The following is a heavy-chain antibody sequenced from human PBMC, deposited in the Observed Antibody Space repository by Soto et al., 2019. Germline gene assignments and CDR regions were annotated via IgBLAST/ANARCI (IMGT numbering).Heavy chain of an antibody. CDR1: GFTFSSYA. Sequence: EVQLLESGGGLVQPGGSLRLSCAASGFTFSSYAMSWVRQAPGKGLEWVSAISGSGGSTYYADSVNGRFTISRDNSKNTLYLQMNSLRAEDTAVYYCANRRIPQVVVVPAARKASRSHFDYWGQGTLVTVSS. CDR2: ISGSGGST. D-gene: IGHD2-2*01. V-gene: IGHV3-23*01. J-gene: IGHJ4*02. CDR3: ANRRIPQVVVVPAARKASRSHFDY.